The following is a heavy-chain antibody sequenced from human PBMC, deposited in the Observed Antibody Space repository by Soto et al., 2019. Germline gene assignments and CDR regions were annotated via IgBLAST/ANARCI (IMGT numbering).Heavy chain of an antibody. D-gene: IGHD3-16*01. CDR2: IYYSGST. CDR3: ARVGGINWFDP. J-gene: IGHJ5*02. Sequence: QVQLQESGPGLVKPSQTLSLTCTVSGGSISSGGYYWSWIRQHPGKGLEWIGYIYYSGSTYYNPSLKSRGTISADTSKSQFSRKLSSVTAADTAVYYWARVGGINWFDPWGQGTLVTVSS. V-gene: IGHV4-31*03. CDR1: GGSISSGGYY.